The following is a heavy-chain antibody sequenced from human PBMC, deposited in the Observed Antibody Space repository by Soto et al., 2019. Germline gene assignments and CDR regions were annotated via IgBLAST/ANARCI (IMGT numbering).Heavy chain of an antibody. CDR1: GYSLTSYW. Sequence: GEFMKNCCKGSGYSLTSYWIGWMRQTPGKGLEWMGMIYLGDSNIRYSPSFEGQVTISADKSITTAYLQWSSLKASDTAMYYCARQSYCSSTSCYTVDSWGQGTLVTVSS. CDR3: ARQSYCSSTSCYTVDS. D-gene: IGHD2-2*02. V-gene: IGHV5-51*01. CDR2: IYLGDSNI. J-gene: IGHJ4*02.